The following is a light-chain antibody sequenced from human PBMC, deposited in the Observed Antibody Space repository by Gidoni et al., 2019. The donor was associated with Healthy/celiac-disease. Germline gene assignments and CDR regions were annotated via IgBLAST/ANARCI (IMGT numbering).Light chain of an antibody. J-gene: IGKJ4*01. V-gene: IGKV3-15*01. Sequence: ERVMTQSPATLSVSPGESATLSCRASQSDRSNLAWYQQKPGQAPRLLIHGASTRATGIPARFRCSGSGTEFTLTISSLQSEDFAVYYCQQYNNSPPLTFGGGTKVEIK. CDR2: GAS. CDR3: QQYNNSPPLT. CDR1: QSDRSN.